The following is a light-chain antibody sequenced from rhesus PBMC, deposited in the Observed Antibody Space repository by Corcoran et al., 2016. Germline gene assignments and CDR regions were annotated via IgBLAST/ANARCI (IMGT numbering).Light chain of an antibody. J-gene: IGKJ1*01. V-gene: IGKV1-22*01. CDR3: LQYSSSPWT. CDR1: QSISSW. Sequence: DIQMTQSPSSLSASVGDTVTITCRASQSISSWLDWYQQKPGKAPNLLIYKASSLQIGVPSRFSGSGSGTDFTLPISSLQPEDVATYSCLQYSSSPWTFGQGTKVEIK. CDR2: KAS.